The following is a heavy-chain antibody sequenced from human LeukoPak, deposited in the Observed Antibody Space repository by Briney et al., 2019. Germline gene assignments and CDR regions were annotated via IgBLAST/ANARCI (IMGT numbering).Heavy chain of an antibody. CDR3: ARDKIVGATFLDY. V-gene: IGHV3-7*01. CDR2: IKQDESER. J-gene: IGHJ4*02. D-gene: IGHD1-26*01. CDR1: GFTFSNYG. Sequence: GGTLRLSCTASGFTFSNYGMSWVRQAPGKGLEWVANIKQDESERYYVDSVKGRFTISRDNAKNSLYLQMNSLRAEDTAVYYCARDKIVGATFLDYWGQGTLVTVSS.